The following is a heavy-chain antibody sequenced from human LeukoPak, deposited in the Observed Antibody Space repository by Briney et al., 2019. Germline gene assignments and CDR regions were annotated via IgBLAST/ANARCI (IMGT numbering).Heavy chain of an antibody. D-gene: IGHD6-13*01. CDR3: ARERGYSSGWYEGYFDL. Sequence: SQTLSLTCAISGDSVSSNSASWKWIRPSPSRGLDWLGRTYYRSKWYNDYAVSVKRRITINPDTSKNQFSLQLNSVTPEDTAVYYCARERGYSSGWYEGYFDLWGRGTLVTVSS. J-gene: IGHJ2*01. CDR2: TYYRSKWYN. V-gene: IGHV6-1*01. CDR1: GDSVSSNSAS.